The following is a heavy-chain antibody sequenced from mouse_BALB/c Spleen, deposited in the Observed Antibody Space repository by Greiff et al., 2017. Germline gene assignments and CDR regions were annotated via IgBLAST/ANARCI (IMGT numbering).Heavy chain of an antibody. Sequence: DVKLQESGTDLVKPSQSLSLTCTVTGYSITRGYSWHWIRQFPGNKLEWMGYIHYSGSTNYNPSLKSRISITRDTSKNQFFLQLNSVTTEDTATYYCARPYYRYGLYAMDYWGQGTSVTVSS. CDR3: ARPYYRYGLYAMDY. J-gene: IGHJ4*01. V-gene: IGHV3-1*02. D-gene: IGHD2-14*01. CDR2: IHYSGST. CDR1: GYSITRGYS.